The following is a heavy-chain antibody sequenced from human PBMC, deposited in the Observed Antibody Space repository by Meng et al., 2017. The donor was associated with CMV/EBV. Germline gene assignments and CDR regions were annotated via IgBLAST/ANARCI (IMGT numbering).Heavy chain of an antibody. D-gene: IGHD6-13*01. J-gene: IGHJ4*02. CDR3: ARMGIAAAGVVDY. Sequence: SETLSLTCTVSGGSISSGGYYWSWIRQHPGKGLEWIGYTYYSGSTYYNPSLKSRVTISVDTSKNQFSLKLSSVTAADTAVYYCARMGIAAAGVVDYWGQGTLVTVSS. V-gene: IGHV4-31*03. CDR2: TYYSGST. CDR1: GGSISSGGYY.